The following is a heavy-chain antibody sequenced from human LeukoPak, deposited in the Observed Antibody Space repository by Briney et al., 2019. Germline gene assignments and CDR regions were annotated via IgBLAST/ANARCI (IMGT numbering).Heavy chain of an antibody. D-gene: IGHD6-19*01. V-gene: IGHV3-21*06. Sequence: PGGSLRLSCAASGFSFSTYSMIWVRQAPGKGLEWVSSVSGTSEYIYYADSVRGRFTISRDNAKNTVYLQMNSLRAEDTAVYYCARWYSRGWYSDYWGQGTLVTVSS. J-gene: IGHJ4*02. CDR3: ARWYSRGWYSDY. CDR1: GFSFSTYS. CDR2: VSGTSEYI.